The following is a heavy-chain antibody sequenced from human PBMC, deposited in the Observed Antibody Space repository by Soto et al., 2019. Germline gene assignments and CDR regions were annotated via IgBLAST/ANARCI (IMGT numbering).Heavy chain of an antibody. V-gene: IGHV5-51*01. CDR3: ARTRSFTLGFYYDGMDV. J-gene: IGHJ6*02. CDR2: IYPGDSDT. D-gene: IGHD6-6*01. Sequence: PXDSLTISCQGSGYSFASYWIGLVRQMPGKDLEWMGIIYPGDSDTRYSPSFQGQVTISADKSLRTAYLQWTSLKASDTALYYCARTRSFTLGFYYDGMDVWGQGTTVTVS. CDR1: GYSFASYW.